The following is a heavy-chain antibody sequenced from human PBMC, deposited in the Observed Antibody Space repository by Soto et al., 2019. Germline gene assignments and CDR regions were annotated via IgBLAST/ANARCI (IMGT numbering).Heavy chain of an antibody. V-gene: IGHV1-3*01. CDR3: ARGLGYCISTSCYPQIDY. CDR1: GYTFTSYA. J-gene: IGHJ4*02. Sequence: GASVKVSCKASGYTFTSYAMHWVRQAPGQRLEWIGWINAGNGNTKYSQKFQGRVTITRDTSASTAYMELSSLRSEDTAVYYCARGLGYCISTSCYPQIDYWGQGTLVTVSS. CDR2: INAGNGNT. D-gene: IGHD2-2*01.